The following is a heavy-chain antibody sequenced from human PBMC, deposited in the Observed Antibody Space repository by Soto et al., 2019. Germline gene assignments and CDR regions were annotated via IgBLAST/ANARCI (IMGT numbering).Heavy chain of an antibody. Sequence: GASVKVSCKASGYTVSYYGVSWVRQAPGQGLEWLGWIGANNENAHYAQKVQGRLTMTTDTSSNTAYMELRSLTSDDTAVYYCARGSALTTVTTNWFGPWGQGTLVTVTS. CDR1: GYTVSYYG. CDR2: IGANNENA. J-gene: IGHJ5*02. CDR3: ARGSALTTVTTNWFGP. D-gene: IGHD4-17*01. V-gene: IGHV1-18*01.